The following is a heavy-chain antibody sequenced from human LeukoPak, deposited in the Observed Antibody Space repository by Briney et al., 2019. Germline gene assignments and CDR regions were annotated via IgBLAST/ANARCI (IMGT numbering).Heavy chain of an antibody. V-gene: IGHV3-66*01. CDR3: ARDNYYDSSGFDY. J-gene: IGHJ4*02. D-gene: IGHD3-22*01. CDR1: GFTVSSNY. CDR2: IYSGGST. Sequence: PGGSLRLSCAASGFTVSSNYVSWVRQAPGKGLEWVSVIYSGGSTYYADSVKGRFTISRDNSKNTLYLQMNSLRAEDTAVYYCARDNYYDSSGFDYWGQGTLVTVSS.